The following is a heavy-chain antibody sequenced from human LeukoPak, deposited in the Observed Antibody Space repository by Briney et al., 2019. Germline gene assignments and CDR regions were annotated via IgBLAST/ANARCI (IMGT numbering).Heavy chain of an antibody. D-gene: IGHD5-12*01. CDR1: GFTFSNEW. CDR3: AREEGPNIVATRGIDP. CDR2: ISSSGSTI. J-gene: IGHJ5*02. Sequence: GGSLRLSCAASGFTFSNEWMSWVRQAPGKGLEWVSYISSSGSTIYYADSVKGRFTISRDNAKNSLYLQMNSLRAEDTAVYYCAREEGPNIVATRGIDPWGQGTLVTVSS. V-gene: IGHV3-11*04.